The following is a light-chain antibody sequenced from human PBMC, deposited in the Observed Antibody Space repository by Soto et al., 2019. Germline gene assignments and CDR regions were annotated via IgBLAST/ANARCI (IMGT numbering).Light chain of an antibody. CDR3: QVWDTSSDHAV. CDR2: DDS. Sequence: SYELTQPPSVSVAPGQTARITCGGNNIGSKSVHWCQQKPGQAPVLVVYDDSDRPSGIPERFSGSNSGNTATLTISRVEAGDEADYYCQVWDTSSDHAVFGGGTKLTVL. J-gene: IGLJ3*02. V-gene: IGLV3-21*02. CDR1: NIGSKS.